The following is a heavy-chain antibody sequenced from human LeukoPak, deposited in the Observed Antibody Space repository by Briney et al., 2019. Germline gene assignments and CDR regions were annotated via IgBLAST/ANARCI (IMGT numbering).Heavy chain of an antibody. D-gene: IGHD3-10*01. J-gene: IGHJ4*02. CDR2: IYYSGST. V-gene: IGHV4-39*01. Sequence: PSETLSLTCTVSGCSISSSSYYWGWIRQPPGKGLEWIGSIYYSGSTYYNPSLKSRVTISVDTSKNQFSLKLSSVTAADTAVYYCARVGGPGDYWGQGTLVTVSS. CDR3: ARVGGPGDY. CDR1: GCSISSSSYY.